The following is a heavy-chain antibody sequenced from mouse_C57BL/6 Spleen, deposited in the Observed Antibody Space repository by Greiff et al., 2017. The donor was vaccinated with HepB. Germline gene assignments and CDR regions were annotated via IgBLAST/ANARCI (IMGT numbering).Heavy chain of an antibody. V-gene: IGHV1-81*01. CDR2: IYPRSGNT. D-gene: IGHD1-1*01. CDR3: ARNPHYGSSYNYAMDY. CDR1: GYTFTSYG. Sequence: VQLQQSGAELARPGASVKLSCKASGYTFTSYGISWVKQRTGQGLEWIGEIYPRSGNTYYNEKFKGKATLTADKSSSTAYMELHSLTSEDSAVYFCARNPHYGSSYNYAMDYWGQGTSVTVSS. J-gene: IGHJ4*01.